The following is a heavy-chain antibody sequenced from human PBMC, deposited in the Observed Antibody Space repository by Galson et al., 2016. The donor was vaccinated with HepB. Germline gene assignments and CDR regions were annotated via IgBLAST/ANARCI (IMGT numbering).Heavy chain of an antibody. CDR3: AREDYYYYYYMDV. J-gene: IGHJ6*03. Sequence: SLRVSCAASGFTFSSYSMNWVRQAPGKGLEWVSYISDSSSTIYYADSVKGRFTISRDNAKNSLYLQMNSLRDEDTAVYYCAREDYYYYYYMDVWGKGTTVTVSS. V-gene: IGHV3-48*02. CDR1: GFTFSSYS. CDR2: ISDSSSTI.